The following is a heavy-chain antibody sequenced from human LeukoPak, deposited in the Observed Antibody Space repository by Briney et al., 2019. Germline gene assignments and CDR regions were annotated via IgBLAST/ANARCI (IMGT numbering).Heavy chain of an antibody. V-gene: IGHV7-4-1*02. CDR1: GYTFTPYS. CDR3: ARDAATINFDY. Sequence: VASVKVSCKASGYTFTPYSINWVRQAPGQGLEWVGWINPNTGIPTYAQGFTGRFVFSLDTSVSTAYLHISSLKTEDTAVYYCARDAATINFDYWGQGTLVTVSS. D-gene: IGHD5-24*01. J-gene: IGHJ4*02. CDR2: INPNTGIP.